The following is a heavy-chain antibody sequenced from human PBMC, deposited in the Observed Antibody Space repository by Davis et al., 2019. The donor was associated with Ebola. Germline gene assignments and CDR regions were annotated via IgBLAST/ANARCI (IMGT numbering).Heavy chain of an antibody. CDR2: IYPGDSDT. J-gene: IGHJ4*02. D-gene: IGHD3-10*01. CDR1: GYSFTSYW. Sequence: PGGSLRLSCKGSGYSFTSYWIAWVRQMPGKGLEWMGIIYPGDSDTRYSPSFRGQVTISADKSFSTAYLQWSGRKASDTAMYYCARMGKSYYDSLWDYWGQGTLVTVSS. CDR3: ARMGKSYYDSLWDY. V-gene: IGHV5-51*01.